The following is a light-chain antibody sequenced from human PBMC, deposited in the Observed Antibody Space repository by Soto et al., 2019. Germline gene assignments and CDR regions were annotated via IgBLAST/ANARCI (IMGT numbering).Light chain of an antibody. CDR3: QQYGISPT. Sequence: DIVLTQSPGTLSLCPGERATLSCRSSQSVSSNYLAWYQQKPDQAPRLVIYDVSGRATGIPDRFSGSGSGTDFTLTISRLEPEDSAVYYCQQYGISPTFGQGTKVEIK. CDR1: QSVSSNY. V-gene: IGKV3-20*01. J-gene: IGKJ1*01. CDR2: DVS.